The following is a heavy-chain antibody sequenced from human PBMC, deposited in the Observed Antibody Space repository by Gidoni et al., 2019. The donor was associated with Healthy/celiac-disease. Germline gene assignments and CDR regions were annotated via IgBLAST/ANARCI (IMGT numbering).Heavy chain of an antibody. CDR1: GGTFSSSA. J-gene: IGHJ5*02. D-gene: IGHD5-12*01. Sequence: HVQLLQSGAEVKKPASSVKVSCKLSGGTFSSSAISWVRQAPGQGLEWMGGIIPIFGTANYAQKFQGRVTITADESTSTAYMELSSLRSEDTAVYYCARGEADGYNLLTDWFDPWGQGTLVTVSS. CDR3: ARGEADGYNLLTDWFDP. CDR2: IIPIFGTA. V-gene: IGHV1-69*01.